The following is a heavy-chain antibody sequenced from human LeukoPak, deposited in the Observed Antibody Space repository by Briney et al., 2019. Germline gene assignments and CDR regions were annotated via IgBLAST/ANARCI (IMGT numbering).Heavy chain of an antibody. Sequence: ASVKVSCKASGYTFTGYYMHWVRQAPGQGLEWMGRINPNSGGTNYAQKFQGRVTMTRDTSISTAYMELSRLRYDDTAVYYCARDRARYSYFDYWGQGTLVTVSS. D-gene: IGHD5-18*01. CDR3: ARDRARYSYFDY. CDR2: INPNSGGT. J-gene: IGHJ4*02. V-gene: IGHV1-2*06. CDR1: GYTFTGYY.